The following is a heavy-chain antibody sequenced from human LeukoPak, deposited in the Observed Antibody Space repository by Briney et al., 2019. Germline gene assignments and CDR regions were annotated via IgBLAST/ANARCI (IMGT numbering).Heavy chain of an antibody. CDR3: VKGEGYSYGLQDY. J-gene: IGHJ4*02. D-gene: IGHD5-18*01. CDR1: GFTFSSYA. V-gene: IGHV3-23*01. Sequence: LGGSLRLSCAASGFTFSSYAMRWVRQAPGKGLEWVSGISGSGGSTHYADSVKGRFTISRDNPKNTLYLQMNSLRAEDTAVYYCVKGEGYSYGLQDYWGQGTLVTVSS. CDR2: ISGSGGST.